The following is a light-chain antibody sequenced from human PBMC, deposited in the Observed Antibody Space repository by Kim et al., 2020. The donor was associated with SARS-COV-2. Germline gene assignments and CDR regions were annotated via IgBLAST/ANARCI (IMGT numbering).Light chain of an antibody. CDR3: SSYTRSTTLL. J-gene: IGLJ1*01. Sequence: GQSITISCTGTSNDVGGSKYVSWYQQHQGSAPKLMLYDVSNRPSGVSNRFSGSKSGNTASLTISGLQPEDEADYFCSSYTRSTTLLFGTGTKVTVL. CDR2: DVS. V-gene: IGLV2-14*03. CDR1: SNDVGGSKY.